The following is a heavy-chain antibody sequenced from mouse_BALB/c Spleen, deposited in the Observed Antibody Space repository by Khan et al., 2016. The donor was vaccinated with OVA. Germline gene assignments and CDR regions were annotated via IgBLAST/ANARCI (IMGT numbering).Heavy chain of an antibody. Sequence: LVESGPEVKKPGETVKISCKASGHTFTKFGMNWVKQAPGKGLKWMGWINTYTGETTYADDFNSRFAFSLETSASTAYLQINNLKNEDTATYFCSRPPYYSYVLDNWGQGTSVTVSS. J-gene: IGHJ4*01. CDR3: SRPPYYSYVLDN. CDR1: GHTFTKFG. V-gene: IGHV9-3-1*01. CDR2: INTYTGET. D-gene: IGHD2-10*01.